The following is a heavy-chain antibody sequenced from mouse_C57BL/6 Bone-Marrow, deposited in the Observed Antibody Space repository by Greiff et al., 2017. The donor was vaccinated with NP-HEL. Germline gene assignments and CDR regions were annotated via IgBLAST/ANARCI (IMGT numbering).Heavy chain of an antibody. D-gene: IGHD4-1*02. J-gene: IGHJ2*01. CDR1: GFTFSDYY. V-gene: IGHV5-16*01. CDR3: ARDRPTGFDY. Sequence: EVKLVESEGGLVQPGSSMKLSCTASGFTFSDYYMAWVRQVPEKGLEWVANINYDGSSTYYLDSLKSRFIISRDNAKNILYLQMSSLKSEDTATYYCARDRPTGFDYWGQGTTLTVSS. CDR2: INYDGSST.